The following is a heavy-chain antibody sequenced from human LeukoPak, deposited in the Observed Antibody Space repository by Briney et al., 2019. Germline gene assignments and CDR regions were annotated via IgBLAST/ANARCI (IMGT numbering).Heavy chain of an antibody. J-gene: IGHJ6*02. CDR3: ARDFLSGYYNSYYYNGIDV. D-gene: IGHD3-3*01. Sequence: ASVKVSCTASGYTFTNYGITWVRQAPGQGLEWMGWISVYDGNTNYAQKVQGRVTMTTDTSTSTAYMEMRSLRSDDTAVYYCARDFLSGYYNSYYYNGIDVWGQGTTVTVSS. V-gene: IGHV1-18*01. CDR1: GYTFTNYG. CDR2: ISVYDGNT.